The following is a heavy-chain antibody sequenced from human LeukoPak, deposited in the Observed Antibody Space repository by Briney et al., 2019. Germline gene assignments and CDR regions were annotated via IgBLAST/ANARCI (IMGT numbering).Heavy chain of an antibody. J-gene: IGHJ5*02. Sequence: SETLSLTCTVPGGSISGYYWSWIRQPAGKGLEWIGRMSTSGNSNYIPSLVSRVTMSVDTSKNQFSLNLSPVTAADTAVYYCARESGSMRWFDPWGQGTLVTVSS. CDR1: GGSISGYY. CDR3: ARESGSMRWFDP. V-gene: IGHV4-4*07. CDR2: MSTSGNS. D-gene: IGHD6-25*01.